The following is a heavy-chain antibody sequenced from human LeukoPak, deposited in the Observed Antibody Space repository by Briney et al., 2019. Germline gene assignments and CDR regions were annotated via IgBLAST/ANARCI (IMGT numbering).Heavy chain of an antibody. V-gene: IGHV3-15*01. CDR3: AKGLSGSYFDY. Sequence: GGSLRLSCAASGFTFSNAWMSWVRQAPGKGLEWVGRIKIKTDGGTIEYGAPVKGRFTISRDDSKNTLYLQMNSLRTEDTAVYYCAKGLSGSYFDYWGQGTLVTVSS. J-gene: IGHJ4*02. D-gene: IGHD3-10*01. CDR1: GFTFSNAW. CDR2: IKIKTDGGTI.